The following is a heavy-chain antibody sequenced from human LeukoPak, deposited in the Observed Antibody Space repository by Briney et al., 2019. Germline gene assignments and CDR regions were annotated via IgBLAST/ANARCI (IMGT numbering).Heavy chain of an antibody. D-gene: IGHD3-10*01. CDR2: INNDGSIT. Sequence: PGGSLRLSCAASGFIFSRYWMHCVRQAPGKELVWVSRINNDGSITNSAVSVKGRFTISRDNAKDMLYLQMDSLRVEDTAIYYCARGPSVLGAIDNWGQGTLVAVSS. J-gene: IGHJ4*02. CDR3: ARGPSVLGAIDN. V-gene: IGHV3-74*01. CDR1: GFIFSRYW.